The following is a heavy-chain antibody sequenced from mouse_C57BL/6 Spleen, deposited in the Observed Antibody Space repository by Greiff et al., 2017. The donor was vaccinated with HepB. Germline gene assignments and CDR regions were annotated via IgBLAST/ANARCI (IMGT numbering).Heavy chain of an antibody. CDR3: ARSGNTVVAKAFAD. J-gene: IGHJ3*01. V-gene: IGHV14-2*01. CDR1: GFNIKDYY. Sequence: EVQVVESGAELVKPCASVKLSCTASGFNIKDYYMHRVKQRTEQGLEWRGRIDPEDGETKYAPKFQGKATITADTSSNTGYLQLISLTSEDTAVYYCARSGNTVVAKAFADWGQGTLVTVSA. D-gene: IGHD1-1*01. CDR2: IDPEDGET.